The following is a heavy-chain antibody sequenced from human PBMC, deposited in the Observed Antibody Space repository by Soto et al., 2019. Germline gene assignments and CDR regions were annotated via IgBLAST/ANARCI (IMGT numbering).Heavy chain of an antibody. CDR1: GGSISSYY. CDR3: ARLGGFYQSLDS. Sequence: QVHLQESGPGLVKPSETLSLTCTVSGGSISSYYWSWIRQPPGKGLEWIGYIYYTGTTTYNPSINSRVTISVDSSKNQFSLNLTSVSAADPAVYYCARLGGFYQSLDSWGQGTLVTVSS. D-gene: IGHD3-22*01. J-gene: IGHJ5*01. CDR2: IYYTGTT. V-gene: IGHV4-59*08.